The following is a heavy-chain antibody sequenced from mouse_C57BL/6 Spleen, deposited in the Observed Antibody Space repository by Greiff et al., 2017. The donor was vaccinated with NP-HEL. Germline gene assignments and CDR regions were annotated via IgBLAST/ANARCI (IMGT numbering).Heavy chain of an antibody. D-gene: IGHD3-2*02. V-gene: IGHV1-82*01. CDR2: IYPGDGDT. CDR1: GYAFSSSW. J-gene: IGHJ2*01. CDR3: ARGDSSGTYFDY. Sequence: VQLKQSGPELVKPGASVKISCKASGYAFSSSWMNWVKQRPGKGLEWIGRIYPGDGDTNYNGKFKGKATLTADKSSSTAYMQLSSLTSEDSAVYFCARGDSSGTYFDYWGQGTTLTVSS.